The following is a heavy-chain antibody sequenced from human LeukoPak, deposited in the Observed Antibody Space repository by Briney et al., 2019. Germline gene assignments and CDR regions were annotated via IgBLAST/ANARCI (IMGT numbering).Heavy chain of an antibody. J-gene: IGHJ4*02. V-gene: IGHV1-2*02. D-gene: IGHD3-10*01. CDR1: GYTFTDYY. Sequence: ASVKVSCKASGYTFTDYYMHWVRQAPGQGLEWMGWINPDSGDTKYAQKFQGRITMTRDTSISTAYMELSRLRSDDTAVYYCARYGSGSYEYWGQGTLVTVSS. CDR3: ARYGSGSYEY. CDR2: INPDSGDT.